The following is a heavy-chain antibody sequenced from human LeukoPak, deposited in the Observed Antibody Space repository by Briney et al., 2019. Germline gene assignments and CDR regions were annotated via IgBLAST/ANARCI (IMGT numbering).Heavy chain of an antibody. V-gene: IGHV4-30-2*01. CDR2: IYHSGST. CDR1: GGSISSSGYS. Sequence: NPSQTLSLTCAVSGGSISSSGYSWSWIRQPPGKGLEWIGYIYHSGSTYYNPSLKSRVTISVDRSKNQFSLKLSSVTAADTAVYYCARGGMAALMPGWYGGGHAFDIWGQGTMVTVSS. CDR3: ARGGMAALMPGWYGGGHAFDI. D-gene: IGHD6-19*01. J-gene: IGHJ3*02.